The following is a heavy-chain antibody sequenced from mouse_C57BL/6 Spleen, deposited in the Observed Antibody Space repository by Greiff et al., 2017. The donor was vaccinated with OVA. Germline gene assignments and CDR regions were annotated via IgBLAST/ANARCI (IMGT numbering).Heavy chain of an antibody. D-gene: IGHD2-4*01. V-gene: IGHV2-3*01. J-gene: IGHJ2*01. Sequence: VKLMESGPGLVAPSQSLSITCTVSGFSLTSYGVSWVRQPPGKGLAWLGVIWGDGSTNYNSALISRLSLSTDNSKSQGFLKLNSLQTDDTATYYCAKGDDYERSVDCWGQGTTLTVSS. CDR3: AKGDDYERSVDC. CDR1: GFSLTSYG. CDR2: IWGDGST.